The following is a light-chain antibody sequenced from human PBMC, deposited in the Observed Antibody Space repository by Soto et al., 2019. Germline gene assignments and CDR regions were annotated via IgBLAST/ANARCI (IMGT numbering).Light chain of an antibody. Sequence: VVLTQSPATLSLSPGERATLSCRASQSVSSFLAWYQQKPGQAPRLLIYDASKRATGIPARFKGSGSGTDFTLTISSLEPEDFAVYYCHQRKSWPRTFGQGTKVDIK. CDR3: HQRKSWPRT. V-gene: IGKV3-11*01. J-gene: IGKJ1*01. CDR1: QSVSSF. CDR2: DAS.